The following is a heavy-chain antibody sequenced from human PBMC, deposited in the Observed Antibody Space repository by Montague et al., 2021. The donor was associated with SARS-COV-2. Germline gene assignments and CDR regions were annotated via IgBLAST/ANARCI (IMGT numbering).Heavy chain of an antibody. V-gene: IGHV4-39*02. Sequence: SETLSLTCSVSGDSISRSHYFWAWIRQPPGMGLEWIGGIYFTGKTYYXPSLKSRVTISIDTSKNHFSLRLSSVTAADSAVFYCARWGLNNAFDIWGLGTMITISS. CDR1: GDSISRSHYF. D-gene: IGHD1/OR15-1a*01. CDR3: ARWGLNNAFDI. CDR2: IYFTGKT. J-gene: IGHJ3*02.